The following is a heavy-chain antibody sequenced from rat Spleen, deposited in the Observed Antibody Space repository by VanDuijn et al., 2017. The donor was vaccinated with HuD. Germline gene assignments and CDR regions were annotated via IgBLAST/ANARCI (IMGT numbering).Heavy chain of an antibody. V-gene: IGHV5-20*01. CDR3: TKNWDY. J-gene: IGHJ2*01. D-gene: IGHD5-1*01. Sequence: EVQLVESGGGLVQPGRSMKLSCAASGFTFSNYYMAWVRQAPKRGLEWVTSISYEGDDTFYGDSVKGRFTISRDNAKSTLSLQMDSLRSEDTATYYCTKNWDYWGQGVMVTVSS. CDR2: ISYEGDDT. CDR1: GFTFSNYY.